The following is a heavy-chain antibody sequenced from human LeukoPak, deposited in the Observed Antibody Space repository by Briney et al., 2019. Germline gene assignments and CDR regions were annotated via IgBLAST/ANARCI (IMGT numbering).Heavy chain of an antibody. Sequence: ASVKVSCKASGYTFTSYGISWVRQAPGQGLEWMGWINPNSGGTNYAQKFQGRVTMTRDTSISTAYMELRSLRSDDTAVYYCARDAYFGSGMWGQGTLVTVSS. CDR3: ARDAYFGSGM. D-gene: IGHD3-10*01. J-gene: IGHJ4*02. V-gene: IGHV1-2*02. CDR2: INPNSGGT. CDR1: GYTFTSYG.